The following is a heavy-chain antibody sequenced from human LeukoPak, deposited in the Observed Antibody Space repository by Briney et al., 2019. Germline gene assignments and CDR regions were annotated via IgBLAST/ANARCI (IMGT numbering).Heavy chain of an antibody. Sequence: GGSLRLSCAASGFTFSSYWMSWVRQAPGKGLEWVANIKQDGSEKYYVDSVKGRFTTSRDNAKNSLYLQMNSLRAEDTAVYYCARFIAAAGTRWFDPWGQGTLVTVSS. CDR1: GFTFSSYW. J-gene: IGHJ5*02. V-gene: IGHV3-7*01. D-gene: IGHD6-13*01. CDR2: IKQDGSEK. CDR3: ARFIAAAGTRWFDP.